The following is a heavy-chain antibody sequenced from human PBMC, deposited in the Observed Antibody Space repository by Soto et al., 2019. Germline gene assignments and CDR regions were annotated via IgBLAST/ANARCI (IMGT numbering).Heavy chain of an antibody. D-gene: IGHD2-15*01. Sequence: QVQLVQSGAEVKKPGSSVKVSCKASGGTFSSYAISWVRQAPGQGLEWMGGIIPIFGTANYAQKFQGRVTITADESTSTAYVELSSLRSEDTAVYYCATPEEGYCSGGSCYSGGAFDIWGQGTMVTVSS. J-gene: IGHJ3*02. CDR1: GGTFSSYA. CDR3: ATPEEGYCSGGSCYSGGAFDI. V-gene: IGHV1-69*01. CDR2: IIPIFGTA.